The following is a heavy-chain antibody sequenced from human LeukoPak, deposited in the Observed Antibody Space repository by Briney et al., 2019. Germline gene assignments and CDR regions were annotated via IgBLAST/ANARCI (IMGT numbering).Heavy chain of an antibody. V-gene: IGHV1-69-2*01. J-gene: IGHJ5*02. CDR3: AKTYYINYDWFDP. Sequence: ASVKVSCKASGYRFTDYFIHWVQQAPGKGLEWVGRVDPEDGETLYAAKFQGRVTITADTSTDTAYMELSSLTPEDTAVYYCAKTYYINYDWFDPWGQGTLVTVSS. CDR1: GYRFTDYF. CDR2: VDPEDGET. D-gene: IGHD4-11*01.